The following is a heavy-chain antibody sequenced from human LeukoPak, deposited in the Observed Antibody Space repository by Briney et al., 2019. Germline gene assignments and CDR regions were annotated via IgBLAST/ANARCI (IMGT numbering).Heavy chain of an antibody. CDR3: ARLSRRYDFWSGYFRNYFDY. CDR2: IYPGDSDT. V-gene: IGHV5-51*01. J-gene: IGHJ4*02. D-gene: IGHD3-3*01. CDR1: GYSFTSYW. Sequence: GESLKISCEGSGYSFTSYWIGWVRQMPGKGLEWMGIIYPGDSDTRYSPSFQGQVTISADKSISTAYLQWSSLKASDTAMYYCARLSRRYDFWSGYFRNYFDYWGQGTLVTVSS.